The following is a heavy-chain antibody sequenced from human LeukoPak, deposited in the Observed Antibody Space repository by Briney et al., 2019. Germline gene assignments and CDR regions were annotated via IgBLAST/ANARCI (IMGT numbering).Heavy chain of an antibody. Sequence: SETLSLTCAVYGGSFSAYYWSWIRQPPGKGLEWIGEINHSGSTNYNPSLKSRVTISVDTSKTQFSLKLSSVTAADTAVYYCARLGMATTTSDYWGQGTLVTVSS. CDR2: INHSGST. CDR3: ARLGMATTTSDY. V-gene: IGHV4-34*01. J-gene: IGHJ4*02. D-gene: IGHD5-24*01. CDR1: GGSFSAYY.